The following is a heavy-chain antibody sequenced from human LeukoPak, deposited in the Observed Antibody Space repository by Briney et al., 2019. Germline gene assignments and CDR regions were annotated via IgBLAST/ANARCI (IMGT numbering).Heavy chain of an antibody. V-gene: IGHV1-8*01. J-gene: IGHJ6*03. Sequence: GASVKVSCKASGHTFTSYDINWVRQATGQGLEWMGWVNPNSGNTGYAQKFQGRVTMTRNTSISTAYMELSSLRSEDTAVYYCARVGLQYYYYYYMGVWGKGTTVTVSS. CDR3: ARVGLQYYYYYYMGV. CDR1: GHTFTSYD. CDR2: VNPNSGNT.